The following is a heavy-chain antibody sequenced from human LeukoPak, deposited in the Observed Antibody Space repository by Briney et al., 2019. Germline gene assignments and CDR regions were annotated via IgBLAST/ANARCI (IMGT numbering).Heavy chain of an antibody. CDR1: GFTFRNYA. CDR3: AKTPETHYYDFSGYYYYFDY. Sequence: GGSLRLSCAASGFTFRNYAMSWVRQAPGKGLEWVSSISGSGDSTYYADSVKGQFTISRDNSKYTLYLQMTGLRAEDTAIYYCAKTPETHYYDFSGYYYYFDYWGQGTLVTVSS. CDR2: ISGSGDST. V-gene: IGHV3-23*01. D-gene: IGHD3-22*01. J-gene: IGHJ4*02.